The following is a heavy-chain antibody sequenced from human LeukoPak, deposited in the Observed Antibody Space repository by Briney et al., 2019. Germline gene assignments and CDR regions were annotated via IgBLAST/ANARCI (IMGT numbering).Heavy chain of an antibody. CDR1: GFTFSSCW. CDR3: ARDGAMGASSDY. CDR2: IKQDGSEK. D-gene: IGHD1-26*01. Sequence: GGSLRLSCAASGFTFSSCWMSWVRQAPGKGLEWVANIKQDGSEKYYVDSVKGRFTISRDNAKNSLYLQMNSLRAEDTAVYYCARDGAMGASSDYWGQGTLVTVSS. J-gene: IGHJ4*02. V-gene: IGHV3-7*01.